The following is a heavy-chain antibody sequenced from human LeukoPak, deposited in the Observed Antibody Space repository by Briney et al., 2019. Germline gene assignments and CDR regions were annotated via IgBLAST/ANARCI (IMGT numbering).Heavy chain of an antibody. Sequence: ASETLSLTCTVSGGSISSSSYYWSWIRQPPGKGLEWIGEIRHSGSTNYNPSLKSRVTMSVDTSKNQFSLKLSSVTAADTAVYYCARRGSWSYYYAMDVWGQGTTVAVSS. J-gene: IGHJ6*02. V-gene: IGHV4-39*07. CDR3: ARRGSWSYYYAMDV. CDR2: IRHSGST. D-gene: IGHD6-13*01. CDR1: GGSISSSSYY.